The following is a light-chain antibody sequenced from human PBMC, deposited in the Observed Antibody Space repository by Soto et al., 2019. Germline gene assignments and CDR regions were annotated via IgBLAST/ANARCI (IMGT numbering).Light chain of an antibody. J-gene: IGKJ4*01. V-gene: IGKV3D-20*02. CDR2: GAS. CDR1: QSVSSSY. CDR3: QQRSSWPLT. Sequence: VFTQSPVTLSLSPGERATLSCRASQSVSSSYLAWYQQKPGQAPRLLISGASSRAADIPDRFSGSGSGTDFTLTINRLEPEDFAVYYCQQRSSWPLTFGGGGKVDNK.